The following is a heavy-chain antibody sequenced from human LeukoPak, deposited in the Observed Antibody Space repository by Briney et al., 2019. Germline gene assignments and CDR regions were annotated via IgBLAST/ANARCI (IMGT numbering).Heavy chain of an antibody. CDR3: ARGNFGGSYHAYYYHYMDV. CDR2: INPNSGDT. D-gene: IGHD1-26*01. CDR1: GYTFSGYY. J-gene: IGHJ6*03. V-gene: IGHV1-2*02. Sequence: ASVKVSCKASGYTFSGYYMHWVRQAPGQGLEWMGWINPNSGDTNYAQKFQGRVTITTDESTSTAYMELSSLRSEDTAVYYCARGNFGGSYHAYYYHYMDVWGKGTTVTVSS.